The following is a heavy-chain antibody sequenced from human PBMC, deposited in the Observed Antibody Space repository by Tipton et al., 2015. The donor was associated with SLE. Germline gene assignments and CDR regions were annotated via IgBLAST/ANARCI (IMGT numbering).Heavy chain of an antibody. CDR2: IYYGGGT. CDR1: AGSIRSYH. Sequence: TLSLTCTVSAGSIRSYHWSWIRQPPGKGLEWIGYIYYGGGTYYNPSLESRVTISLDTSKNQFSLKLNSVTAADTAVYYCARSTDQNWFDPWGQGTLVTVSS. V-gene: IGHV4-59*12. CDR3: ARSTDQNWFDP. J-gene: IGHJ5*02. D-gene: IGHD2-2*01.